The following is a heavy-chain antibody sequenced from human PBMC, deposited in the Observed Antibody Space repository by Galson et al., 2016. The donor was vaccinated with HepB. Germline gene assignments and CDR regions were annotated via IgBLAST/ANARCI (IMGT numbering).Heavy chain of an antibody. J-gene: IGHJ4*02. Sequence: SLRLSCAASGFTFSSYAMDWVRQAPRKGLEWVSAISRSGDATYYADSVKGRFTIFRDNAKNTLYLQMNSLRAEDTAVYYCARRMATITSFDYWGQGTLVTVSS. V-gene: IGHV3-23*01. CDR1: GFTFSSYA. D-gene: IGHD5-24*01. CDR2: ISRSGDAT. CDR3: ARRMATITSFDY.